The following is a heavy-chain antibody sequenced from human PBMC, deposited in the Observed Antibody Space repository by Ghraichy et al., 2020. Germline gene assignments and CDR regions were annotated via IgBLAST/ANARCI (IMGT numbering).Heavy chain of an antibody. CDR1: GGSISSYY. Sequence: SETLSLTCTVSGGSISSYYWNWIRQPPGKGLEWIGSIYYSGSTNYNSSLKSRVTISVDPSKNQFSLKLSSVTAADTAVYYCARDVVTSATKYGLDVWGQGTTVTVSS. CDR2: IYYSGST. CDR3: ARDVVTSATKYGLDV. V-gene: IGHV4-59*01. J-gene: IGHJ6*02. D-gene: IGHD2-2*01.